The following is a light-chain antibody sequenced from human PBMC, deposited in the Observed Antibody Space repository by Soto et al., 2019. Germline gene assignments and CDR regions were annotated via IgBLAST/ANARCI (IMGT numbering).Light chain of an antibody. CDR3: KKYNNAPRT. J-gene: IGKJ1*01. V-gene: IGKV1-27*01. Sequence: DIQMTQSPSSLSASVGDTVTITCRASQGISNYLAWYQQKPGQVPNLLIYAASTLQSGVPSRFSGSGSGTDFTLTISSLRPEDVAPYYCKKYNNAPRTFGQGTKVEI. CDR2: AAS. CDR1: QGISNY.